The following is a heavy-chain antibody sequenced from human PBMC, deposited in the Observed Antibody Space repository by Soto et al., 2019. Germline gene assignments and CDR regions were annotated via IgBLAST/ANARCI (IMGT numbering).Heavy chain of an antibody. Sequence: SETLSLTCTVSGGSISSYYWSWIRQPPGKGLEYIGYIYYTGSTNYNPSLKSRVTISLDTSKNQFSLNLSSVTAADTAVYYCARLNGYCSSPSCYGAGFDPWGQGTLVTVSS. V-gene: IGHV4-59*08. J-gene: IGHJ5*02. D-gene: IGHD2-2*01. CDR3: ARLNGYCSSPSCYGAGFDP. CDR2: IYYTGST. CDR1: GGSISSYY.